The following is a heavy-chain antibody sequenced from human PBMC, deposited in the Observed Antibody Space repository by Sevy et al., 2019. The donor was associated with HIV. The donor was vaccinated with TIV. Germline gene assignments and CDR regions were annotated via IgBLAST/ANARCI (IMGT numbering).Heavy chain of an antibody. CDR3: SRGASGSSAGIHYYGLDV. D-gene: IGHD6-6*01. CDR1: GFAFGDYA. J-gene: IGHJ6*02. V-gene: IGHV3-49*03. CDR2: SRTKPYGGTA. Sequence: GGSLRLSCTASGFAFGDYAMTWIRLVPGKGLEWVGSSRTKPYGGTADYAASAKGRFTISRDDSKSIAYLQMSNLKTEDTAVYYCSRGASGSSAGIHYYGLDVWGQGTTVTVSS.